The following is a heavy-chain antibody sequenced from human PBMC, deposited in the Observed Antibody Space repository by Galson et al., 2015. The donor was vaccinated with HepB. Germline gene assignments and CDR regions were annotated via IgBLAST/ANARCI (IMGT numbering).Heavy chain of an antibody. D-gene: IGHD6-13*01. CDR1: GYSITSYY. CDR3: ASYTGKAAGDY. V-gene: IGHV1-46*01. Sequence: SVKVSCKASGYSITSYYMHWVRQAPGQGLEWMGIIDPSGGGTTYAQKFQDRVTMTRDTSTNTVYMELSSLRSEDTAVYYCASYTGKAAGDYWGQGTLVTVSS. CDR2: IDPSGGGT. J-gene: IGHJ4*02.